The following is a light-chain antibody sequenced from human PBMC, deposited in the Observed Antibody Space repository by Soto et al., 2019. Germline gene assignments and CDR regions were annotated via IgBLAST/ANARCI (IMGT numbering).Light chain of an antibody. Sequence: DIQMTQSPSTLSASVGDRVTITCRASQSISSWLDWYQQKPGKAPKLLIYDASSLERWVPSRFSGSGAGTEFTLPISSLQHDDVAAYYCQQYNSYSPYTFGQGTKLEIK. CDR1: QSISSW. J-gene: IGKJ2*01. V-gene: IGKV1-5*01. CDR2: DAS. CDR3: QQYNSYSPYT.